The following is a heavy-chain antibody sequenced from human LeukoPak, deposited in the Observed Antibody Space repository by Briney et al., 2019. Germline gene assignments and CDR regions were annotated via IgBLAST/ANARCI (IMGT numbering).Heavy chain of an antibody. CDR3: AREGCSGGSCYPYYYYGMDV. CDR1: GFTFSSYA. V-gene: IGHV3-30-3*01. CDR2: ISYDGSNK. J-gene: IGHJ6*02. D-gene: IGHD2-15*01. Sequence: PGRSLRLSCAASGFTFSSYAMHWVRQAPGKGLEWVAAISYDGSNKYYADSVKGRFTISRDNSKNTLYLQMNSLRAEDTAVYYCAREGCSGGSCYPYYYYGMDVWGQGTTVTVSS.